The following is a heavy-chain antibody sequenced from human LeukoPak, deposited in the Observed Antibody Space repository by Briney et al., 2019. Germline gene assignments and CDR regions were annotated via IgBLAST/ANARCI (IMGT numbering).Heavy chain of an antibody. CDR1: GFTVSSNY. CDR2: IYSGGST. J-gene: IGHJ3*02. D-gene: IGHD6-19*01. Sequence: GGSLRLSCAASGFTVSSNYMSWVRQAPGKGLEWVSVIYSGGSTYYADSVKGRFTISRDTSKNTLYLQMNSLRAEDTAVYYCARDYSVDDAFDIWGQGTMVTVS. CDR3: ARDYSVDDAFDI. V-gene: IGHV3-53*01.